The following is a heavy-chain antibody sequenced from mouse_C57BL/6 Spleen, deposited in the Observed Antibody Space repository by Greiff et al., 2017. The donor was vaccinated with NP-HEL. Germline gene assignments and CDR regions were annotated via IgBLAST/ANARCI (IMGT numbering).Heavy chain of an antibody. Sequence: EVKLMESGGGLVQPGGSLKLSCAASGFTFSDYYMYWVRQTPEKRLEWVAYISNGGGSTYYPDTVKGRFTISRDNAKNTLYLQMSRLKSEDTAMYYCARNSNLDYWGQGTTLTVSS. J-gene: IGHJ2*01. CDR3: ARNSNLDY. V-gene: IGHV5-12*01. CDR1: GFTFSDYY. CDR2: ISNGGGST. D-gene: IGHD2-5*01.